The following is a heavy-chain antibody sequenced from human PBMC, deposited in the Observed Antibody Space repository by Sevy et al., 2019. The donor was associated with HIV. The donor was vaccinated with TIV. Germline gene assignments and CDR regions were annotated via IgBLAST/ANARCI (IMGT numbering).Heavy chain of an antibody. CDR2: VSGSADSADTT. J-gene: IGHJ4*02. Sequence: GGSLRLSCAASGFTFRNYAMKWVRQAPGKGLEWVAAVSGSADSADTTYYADSVKGRFTISRDNSKNTLYLQMNSLRAEDTAVYYCAKSRDTSTSAFDYWGLGTLVTVSS. CDR3: AKSRDTSTSAFDY. V-gene: IGHV3-23*01. CDR1: GFTFRNYA. D-gene: IGHD2-2*01.